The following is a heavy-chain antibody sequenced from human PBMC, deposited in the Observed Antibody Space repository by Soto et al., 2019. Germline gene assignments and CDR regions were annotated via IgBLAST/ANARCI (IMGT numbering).Heavy chain of an antibody. CDR1: GGSLSDSY. V-gene: IGHV4-34*01. CDR2: INHSGAA. CDR3: RKILAF. Sequence: SETLSLTCVVYGGSLSDSYWSWIRQPPGKGLEWIGDINHSGAANYSPSLKGRATLSVDTSKNHFSLKLSSVTAAEGGVYYFRKILAFGGKGTLVPVSS. J-gene: IGHJ4*02.